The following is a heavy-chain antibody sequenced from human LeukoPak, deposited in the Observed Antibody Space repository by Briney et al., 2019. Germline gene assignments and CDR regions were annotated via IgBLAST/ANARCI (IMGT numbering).Heavy chain of an antibody. J-gene: IGHJ4*02. D-gene: IGHD3-10*01. V-gene: IGHV3-11*06. CDR3: AKAPFHYYGSGSPPDY. CDR2: ISSSRSFT. CDR1: GFSFSDHY. Sequence: PGGSLRLSCAASGFSFSDHYMSWIRQAPGKGLEWVSYISSSRSFTNYADSVKGRFTISRDTAKNSLYLQMNSLRAEDTAVYYCAKAPFHYYGSGSPPDYWGQGTLVTVSS.